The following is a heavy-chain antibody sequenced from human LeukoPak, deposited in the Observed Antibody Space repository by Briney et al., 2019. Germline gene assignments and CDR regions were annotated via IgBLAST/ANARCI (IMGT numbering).Heavy chain of an antibody. CDR1: GYTFTGYY. CDR3: ATIPMYSGSYSYAFDI. D-gene: IGHD1-26*01. CDR2: INPNSGGT. Sequence: GASVKVSCKASGYTFTGYYMHLVRQAPGQGLEWMGRINPNSGGTNYAQKFQGRVTMTRDTSISTAYMELSRLRSDDTAVYYCATIPMYSGSYSYAFDIWGQGTMVTVSS. J-gene: IGHJ3*02. V-gene: IGHV1-2*06.